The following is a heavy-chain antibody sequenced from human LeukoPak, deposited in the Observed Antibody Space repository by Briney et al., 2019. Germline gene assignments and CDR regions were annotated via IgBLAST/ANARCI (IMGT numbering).Heavy chain of an antibody. D-gene: IGHD4-23*01. V-gene: IGHV3-23*01. CDR2: FRGSGGST. CDR3: AKDQHQPYGGSPFDY. CDR1: GFTFSSYA. J-gene: IGHJ4*02. Sequence: GGSLRLSCAGSGFTFSSYAMSWVRQAPGKELEWVSGFRGSGGSTYNADSVKGRFTISRDNSKNTLYLQMNSLRAEDTAVYYCAKDQHQPYGGSPFDYWGQGTLVTVSS.